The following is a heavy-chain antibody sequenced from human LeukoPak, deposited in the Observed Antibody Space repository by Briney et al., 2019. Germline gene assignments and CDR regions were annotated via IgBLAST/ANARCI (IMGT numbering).Heavy chain of an antibody. CDR1: GFTFSSYS. CDR2: ISSSRSYI. D-gene: IGHD3-3*01. J-gene: IGHJ4*02. Sequence: GGSLRLSCAASGFTFSSYSMNWVRQAPGKGLEWVSSISSSRSYIYYADSVKGRFTISRDNAKNSLYLQMNSLRAEDTAVYYCARAGDYDFGFFDYWGQGTLVTVSS. CDR3: ARAGDYDFGFFDY. V-gene: IGHV3-21*01.